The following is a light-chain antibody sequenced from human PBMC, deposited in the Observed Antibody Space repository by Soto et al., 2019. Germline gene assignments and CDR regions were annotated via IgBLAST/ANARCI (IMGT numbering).Light chain of an antibody. J-gene: IGKJ2*03. CDR1: QTIGSY. Sequence: DIPMTQSPSSLSASVGDTVTITCRASQTIGSYLSWYHQIPGKPPKLLIYAVSRLQTGVPSRFSGSGSGTDFTLTISSLQPEDFATYYCQQSFNTPYSFGQGT. CDR3: QQSFNTPYS. CDR2: AVS. V-gene: IGKV1-39*01.